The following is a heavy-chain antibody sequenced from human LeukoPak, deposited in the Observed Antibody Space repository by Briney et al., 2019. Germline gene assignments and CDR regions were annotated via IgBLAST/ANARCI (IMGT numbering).Heavy chain of an antibody. CDR2: IYTSGST. CDR3: AVESYENSNYSPEVPGT. J-gene: IGHJ4*02. D-gene: IGHD3-22*01. CDR1: GGSISSYY. V-gene: IGHV4-4*07. Sequence: SETLSLTCTVSGGSISSYYWSWIRQPAGKGLEWIGRIYTSGSTNYNPSLKSRVTMSVDTSKNQFSLKLSSVTAADTAVYYCAVESYENSNYSPEVPGTWGQGTLVTVSS.